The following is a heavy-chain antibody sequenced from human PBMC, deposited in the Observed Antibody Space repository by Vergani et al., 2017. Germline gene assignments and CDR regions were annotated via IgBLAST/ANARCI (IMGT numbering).Heavy chain of an antibody. D-gene: IGHD3-3*01. J-gene: IGHJ6*02. CDR1: GFTFSSYS. Sequence: EVQLLESGGGLVQPGGSLRLSCAASGFTFSSYSMNWVRQAPGKGLEWVSSISSSSSYIYYADSVKGRFTISRDNAKNSLYLQMNSLRAEDTAVYYCARVGTIFGVVISMDVWGQGTTVTVSS. CDR2: ISSSSSYI. CDR3: ARVGTIFGVVISMDV. V-gene: IGHV3-21*01.